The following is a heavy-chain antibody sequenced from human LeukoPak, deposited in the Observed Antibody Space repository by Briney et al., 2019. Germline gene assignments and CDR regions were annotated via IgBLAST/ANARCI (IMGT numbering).Heavy chain of an antibody. Sequence: PSETLSLTCTVSGGSISSYYWSWIRQPPGKGLEWIGYIYYSGSTNYNPSLKSRVTISVDTSKNQFSLKLSSVTAADTAVYYCARAMGDGSSWEYYYYYMDVWGKGTPVTVSS. V-gene: IGHV4-59*01. CDR3: ARAMGDGSSWEYYYYYMDV. CDR2: IYYSGST. D-gene: IGHD6-13*01. J-gene: IGHJ6*03. CDR1: GGSISSYY.